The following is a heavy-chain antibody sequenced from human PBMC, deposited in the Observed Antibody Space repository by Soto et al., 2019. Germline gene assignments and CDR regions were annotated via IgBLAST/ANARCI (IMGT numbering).Heavy chain of an antibody. D-gene: IGHD2-15*01. CDR3: ARTKCSGGSCYSWPLDY. V-gene: IGHV4-31*03. CDR2: RYYSEST. Sequence: SETLSLTCTVSGGSITTGGYYWSWIRQLPGKGLEWIGHRYYSESTYYNPSLKSRVSISLDTSKNQFSLKLSFVTAADTAMYYCARTKCSGGSCYSWPLDYWGQGTPVTVSS. CDR1: GGSITTGGYY. J-gene: IGHJ4*02.